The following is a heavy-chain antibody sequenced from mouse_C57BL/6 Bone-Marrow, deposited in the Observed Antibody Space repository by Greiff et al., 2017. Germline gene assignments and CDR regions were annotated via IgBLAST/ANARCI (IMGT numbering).Heavy chain of an antibody. D-gene: IGHD4-1*01. CDR1: GYTFTSYG. V-gene: IGHV1-81*01. Sequence: VQLQQSGAELARPGASVKLSCKASGYTFTSYGISWVKQRTGQGLEWIGEIYPRSGNTYYNEKFKGKATLTADKSSSTAYMELRSLTSEDSAVYFCERSGGNWASWFVYWGQGIVVIVSA. J-gene: IGHJ3*01. CDR2: IYPRSGNT. CDR3: ERSGGNWASWFVY.